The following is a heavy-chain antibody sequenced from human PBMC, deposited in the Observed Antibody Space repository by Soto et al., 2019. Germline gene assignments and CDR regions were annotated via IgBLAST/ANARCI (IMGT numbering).Heavy chain of an antibody. CDR2: MNPNSGNT. D-gene: IGHD6-25*01. CDR3: ARGISAAGSNWYDP. CDR1: GYTFTSYD. V-gene: IGHV1-8*01. Sequence: AAVKVSCKASGYTFTSYDINWVRQATGQGLEWMGWMNPNSGNTGYAQKFQGRVTMTRNTSISTAYMELSSLRSEDTAVYYCARGISAAGSNWYDPFRQGSLVTVSS. J-gene: IGHJ5*02.